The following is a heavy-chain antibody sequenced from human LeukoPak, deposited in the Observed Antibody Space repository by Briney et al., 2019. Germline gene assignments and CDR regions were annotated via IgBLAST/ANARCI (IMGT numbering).Heavy chain of an antibody. V-gene: IGHV3-11*05. CDR3: ARDKAHYDSSGVFDY. D-gene: IGHD3-22*01. CDR2: ISSSSSYT. Sequence: GGSLRLSCAASGFTFSDYYMSWIRQAPGKGLEWVSYISSSSSYTNYADSVKGRFTISRDNAKNSLYLQMNSLRAEDTAVYYCARDKAHYDSSGVFDYWGQGTLVTVSS. CDR1: GFTFSDYY. J-gene: IGHJ4*02.